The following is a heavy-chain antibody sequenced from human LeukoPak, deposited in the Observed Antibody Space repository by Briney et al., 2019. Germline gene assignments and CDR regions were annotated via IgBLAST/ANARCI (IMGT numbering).Heavy chain of an antibody. CDR2: IKQDGSGE. CDR1: GFTITHFW. J-gene: IGHJ4*02. V-gene: IGHV3-7*01. Sequence: GGSLRLSCAVSGFTITHFWMSWVRQAPGKGLEWVANIKQDGSGEFYVDSVKGRFTISRDSAKNSLYLHMSSLRHEDTAVYYCARDLFDYWGQGTLVTVFS. CDR3: ARDLFDY.